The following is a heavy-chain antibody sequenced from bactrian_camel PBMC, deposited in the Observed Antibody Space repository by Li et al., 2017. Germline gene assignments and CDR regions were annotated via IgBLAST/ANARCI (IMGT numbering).Heavy chain of an antibody. V-gene: IGHV3S53*01. Sequence: HVQLVESGGDSVEAGGSLRLSCLASGPPYTHKYMAWFRRAPGNAREGVAAIDSDHTPTYAGSVKGRFTISRDGAKNIIALQMHSLKPEDTATYYCAADLVTDEPSLAEREYYYWGQGTQVTVS. CDR2: IDSDHTP. CDR3: AADLVTDEPSLAEREYYY. CDR1: GPPYTHKY. J-gene: IGHJ4*01. D-gene: IGHD1*01.